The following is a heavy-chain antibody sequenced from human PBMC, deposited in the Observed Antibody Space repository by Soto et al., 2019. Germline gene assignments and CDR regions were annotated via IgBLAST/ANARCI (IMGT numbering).Heavy chain of an antibody. CDR1: GFTFSTSW. Sequence: EVQLVESGGGLVQPGGSLRLSCAASGFTFSTSWMNWVRQAPGKGLEWVAGIKEDGSEKYYVDSVKGRFTISRDNAKNSLYLQMNSLRAEDTALYYCAIFVVTEGPVYSMDVWGQGTSVTVSS. J-gene: IGHJ6*02. V-gene: IGHV3-7*01. D-gene: IGHD2-21*02. CDR2: IKEDGSEK. CDR3: AIFVVTEGPVYSMDV.